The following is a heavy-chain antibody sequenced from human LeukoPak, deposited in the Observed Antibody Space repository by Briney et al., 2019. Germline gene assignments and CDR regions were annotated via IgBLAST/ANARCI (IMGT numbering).Heavy chain of an antibody. Sequence: GGSLRLSCAASGFSFSTYGMHWIRQAPGKGLEWVAMIWYDASGQHYADSVKGRFTISRDTSKNTLYLQMNSLRAEDTAVYFCARDSLYDDNGYYHYFDYWGQGTLVTVSS. D-gene: IGHD3-22*01. CDR2: IWYDASGQ. CDR1: GFSFSTYG. V-gene: IGHV3-33*01. CDR3: ARDSLYDDNGYYHYFDY. J-gene: IGHJ4*02.